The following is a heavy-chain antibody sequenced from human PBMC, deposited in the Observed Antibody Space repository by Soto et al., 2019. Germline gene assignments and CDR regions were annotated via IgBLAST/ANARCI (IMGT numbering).Heavy chain of an antibody. CDR2: IWYDGSNK. CDR1: GFTFSSYG. CDR3: AREGGAYCSGGSCSRPFDY. Sequence: ESGGGVVQPGRSLRLSCAASGFTFSSYGMHWVRQAPGKGLEWVAVIWYDGSNKYYADSVKGRFTISRDNSKNTLYLQMNSLRAEDTAVYYCAREGGAYCSGGSCSRPFDYWGQGTLVTVSS. V-gene: IGHV3-33*01. D-gene: IGHD2-15*01. J-gene: IGHJ4*02.